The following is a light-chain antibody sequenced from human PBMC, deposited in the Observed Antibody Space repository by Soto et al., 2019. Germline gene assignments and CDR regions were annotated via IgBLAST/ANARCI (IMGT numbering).Light chain of an antibody. Sequence: DIQMTQSPSTLSASVGDRVTITFRASQSISSWLAWYQQKPGKAPKLLIYDASSLESGVPSRFSGSGSGTEFTLTISSLQPGDFATYYCQQYNSYSTFGQGTKVDTK. CDR1: QSISSW. CDR3: QQYNSYST. V-gene: IGKV1-5*01. CDR2: DAS. J-gene: IGKJ1*01.